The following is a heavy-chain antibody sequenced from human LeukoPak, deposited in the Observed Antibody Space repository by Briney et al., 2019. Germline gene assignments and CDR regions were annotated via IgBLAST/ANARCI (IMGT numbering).Heavy chain of an antibody. CDR2: IDWDDDK. CDR1: GVSLSARGIC. Sequence: GPTLVNPTQTLTLTCTFSGVSLSARGICVSWILHPPGKAREWLARIDWDDDKFYSTSLKTRLTISKDTSKNKVVLTMTNMDPVDTATYYCARFPRYLGVSLDCWAQGTLVTVSS. D-gene: IGHD3-16*01. CDR3: ARFPRYLGVSLDC. V-gene: IGHV2-70*17. J-gene: IGHJ4*02.